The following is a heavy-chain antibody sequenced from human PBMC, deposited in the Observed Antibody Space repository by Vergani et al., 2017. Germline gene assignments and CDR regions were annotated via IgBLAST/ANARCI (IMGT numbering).Heavy chain of an antibody. V-gene: IGHV3-30*03. CDR2: ISNDGGNK. CDR1: GFSFGSYG. D-gene: IGHD4-17*01. CDR3: ARERDYGYYYYGMDV. J-gene: IGHJ6*02. Sequence: QVQLVESGGNVVQSGTSLRLSCAASGFSFGSYGMHWVRQSPGKGLEWVAVISNDGGNKYYADSVKGRFTIYKDNTVDMLSLQMNSLRPDDTAVYYCARERDYGYYYYGMDVWGQGTTVTVSS.